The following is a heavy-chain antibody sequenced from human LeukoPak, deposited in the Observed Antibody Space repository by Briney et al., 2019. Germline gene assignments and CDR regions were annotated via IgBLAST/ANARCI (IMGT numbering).Heavy chain of an antibody. CDR1: GGSISSGDYY. D-gene: IGHD4-17*01. J-gene: IGHJ4*02. Sequence: SETLSLTCTVSGGSISSGDYYWSWIRQPPGKGLEWIGYIYYSGSTYYNASLKSRVTISVDTSKNQFSLNLSSVTAADTAVYYCARGRHYGDPFHFDYWGQGTLVTVSS. CDR3: ARGRHYGDPFHFDY. V-gene: IGHV4-30-4*08. CDR2: IYYSGST.